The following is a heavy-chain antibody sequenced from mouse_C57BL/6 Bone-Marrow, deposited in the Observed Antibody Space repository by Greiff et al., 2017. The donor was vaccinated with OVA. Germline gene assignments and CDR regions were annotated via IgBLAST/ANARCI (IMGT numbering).Heavy chain of an antibody. J-gene: IGHJ4*01. V-gene: IGHV1-69*01. Sequence: QVQLQQSGAELVMPGASVKLSCKASGYTFTSYWMHWVKQRPGQGLEWIGEIDPSDSYTNYNQKFKGKSTLTVDKSSSPAYMQLSSLTSEDSAVYYCARDSNSYAMDYWGQGTSVTVSS. CDR3: ARDSNSYAMDY. CDR1: GYTFTSYW. D-gene: IGHD2-5*01. CDR2: IDPSDSYT.